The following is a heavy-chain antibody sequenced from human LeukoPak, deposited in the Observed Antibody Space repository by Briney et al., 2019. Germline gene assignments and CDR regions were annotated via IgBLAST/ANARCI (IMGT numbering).Heavy chain of an antibody. CDR1: GGSISSSAYY. V-gene: IGHV4-39*01. CDR2: ISYRGNS. J-gene: IGHJ4*02. D-gene: IGHD3-10*01. Sequence: SETLSLTCTVSGGSISSSAYYWGWIRQPPGKGLEWIGSISYRGNSYYNASLKSRVNISVDTAGNQFSLKLSSVTAADTAVYYCARRTTMVRGEYFDFWGRGTLVTVSS. CDR3: ARRTTMVRGEYFDF.